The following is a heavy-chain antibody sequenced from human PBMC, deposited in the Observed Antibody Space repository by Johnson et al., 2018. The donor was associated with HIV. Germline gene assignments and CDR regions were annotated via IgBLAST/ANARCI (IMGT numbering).Heavy chain of an antibody. V-gene: IGHV3-53*01. CDR1: GFTVSSNY. J-gene: IGHJ3*02. D-gene: IGHD2/OR15-2a*01. CDR2: IYSGGST. Sequence: VQLVESGGGLIQPGGSLRLSCAASGFTVSSNYMSWVRQAPGKGLEWVSVIYSGGSTYYADSVKGRFTISRDNSKNTLYLQMNSLRAEETAVYYCAREIHSMMDAFDIWGQGTMVTVSS. CDR3: AREIHSMMDAFDI.